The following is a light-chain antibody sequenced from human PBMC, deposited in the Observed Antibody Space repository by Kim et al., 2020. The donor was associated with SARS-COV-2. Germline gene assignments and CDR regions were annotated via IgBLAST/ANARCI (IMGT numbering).Light chain of an antibody. CDR1: QSVASSH. Sequence: SPGERATLSCRASQSVASSHLAWYQQKPGQAPRLLIYGASSRATGIPDRFSGRGSGTDFTLTISRLEPGDFAVYYCQQFRRSPWTFGQGTKVDIK. CDR3: QQFRRSPWT. V-gene: IGKV3-20*01. CDR2: GAS. J-gene: IGKJ1*01.